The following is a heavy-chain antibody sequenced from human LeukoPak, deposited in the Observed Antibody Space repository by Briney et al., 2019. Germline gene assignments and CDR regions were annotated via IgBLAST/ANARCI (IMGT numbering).Heavy chain of an antibody. CDR3: WGDIVVVPDAFGMDL. V-gene: IGHV1-2*02. J-gene: IGHJ6*04. CDR1: GYSFTGYY. CDR2: INPNSGGT. D-gene: IGHD2-2*01. Sequence: ASVKVSCKASGYSFTGYYMRWVRQAPGQGLEWVGWINPNSGGTNYAQKFQVRVTMTRDTSISTAYMERSRLRSDDTAVDYGWGDIVVVPDAFGMDLWPKGPTVPVPS.